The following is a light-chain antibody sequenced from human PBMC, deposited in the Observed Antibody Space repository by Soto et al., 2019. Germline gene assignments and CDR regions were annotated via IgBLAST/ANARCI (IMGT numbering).Light chain of an antibody. CDR2: AAS. J-gene: IGKJ2*01. Sequence: DIQMTQSPSSLSASVGDRVTITCRASQNIRNYLNWYQQRPGKTPNLLVYAASNLRGGVPSRFSGSGSGTGFTLTINSLQPEDFATYYCQQIHSTASYTFGQGTRVDIK. CDR3: QQIHSTASYT. V-gene: IGKV1-39*01. CDR1: QNIRNY.